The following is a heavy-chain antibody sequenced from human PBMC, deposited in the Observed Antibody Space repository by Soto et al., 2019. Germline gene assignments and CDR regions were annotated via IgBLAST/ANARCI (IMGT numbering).Heavy chain of an antibody. V-gene: IGHV4-59*01. CDR2: IYYSGST. D-gene: IGHD4-17*01. CDR3: ARDLRGDNWFDP. J-gene: IGHJ5*02. Sequence: SETLYLTCTVSGGSISSYYWTWIRQPPGKGLEWIGYIYYSGSTNYNPSLKSRVTISVDTSKNQFSLKLSSVTAAETAVYYCARDLRGDNWFDPWGQRPQVTVSS. CDR1: GGSISSYY.